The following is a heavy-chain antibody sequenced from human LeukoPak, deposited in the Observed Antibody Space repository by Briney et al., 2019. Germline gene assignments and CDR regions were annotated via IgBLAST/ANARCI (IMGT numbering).Heavy chain of an antibody. CDR1: GFAFDDYA. CDR2: ISGSGGST. J-gene: IGHJ2*01. CDR3: AKDRLGYFDL. Sequence: GGSLRLSCAASGFAFDDYAMYWVRQAPGKGLEWVSGISGSGGSTYYADSVKGRFTISRDNSKNTLYLQMNSLRAEDTAVYYCAKDRLGYFDLWGRGTLVTVSS. D-gene: IGHD3-22*01. V-gene: IGHV3-23*01.